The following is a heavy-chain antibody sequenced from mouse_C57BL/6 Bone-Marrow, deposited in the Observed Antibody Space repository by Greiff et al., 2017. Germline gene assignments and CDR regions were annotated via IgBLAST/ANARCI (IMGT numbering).Heavy chain of an antibody. V-gene: IGHV1-19*01. CDR2: INPYNGGT. Sequence: VQLQQSGPVLVKPGASVKMSCKASGYTFTDYYMNWVKQSHGKSLEWIGVINPYNGGTSYNQKFKGKATLTVDKSSSTAYMELNSLTSEDSAVYYCARELDGYFLFDYWGQGTTLTGSS. D-gene: IGHD2-3*01. CDR1: GYTFTDYY. J-gene: IGHJ2*01. CDR3: ARELDGYFLFDY.